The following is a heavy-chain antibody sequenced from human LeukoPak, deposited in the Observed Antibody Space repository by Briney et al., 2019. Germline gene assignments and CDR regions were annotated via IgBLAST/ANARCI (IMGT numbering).Heavy chain of an antibody. J-gene: IGHJ4*02. CDR3: ARERLGDDYGGNVVSGYFDY. V-gene: IGHV1-46*01. CDR2: INPSGGST. Sequence: ASVKVSCKASGYTFTSYYTHWVRQAPGQGLEWMGIINPSGGSTSYAQKFQGRVTMTRDMSTSTVYMELSSLRSEDTAVYYCARERLGDDYGGNVVSGYFDYWGQGTLVTVSS. CDR1: GYTFTSYY. D-gene: IGHD4-23*01.